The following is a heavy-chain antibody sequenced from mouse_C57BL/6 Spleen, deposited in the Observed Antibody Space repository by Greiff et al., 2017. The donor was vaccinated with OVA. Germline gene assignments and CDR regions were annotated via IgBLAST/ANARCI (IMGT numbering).Heavy chain of an antibody. CDR3: ARTGDYDVFDY. J-gene: IGHJ2*01. CDR1: GYSFTSYY. Sequence: QVQLQQSGPELVKPGASVKISCKASGYSFTSYYIHWVKQRPGQGLGWIGWIYPGSGNTKYNEKFKGKATLTADTSSSTAYMQLSSLTSEDSAVYYCARTGDYDVFDYWGQGTTLTVSS. CDR2: IYPGSGNT. D-gene: IGHD2-4*01. V-gene: IGHV1-66*01.